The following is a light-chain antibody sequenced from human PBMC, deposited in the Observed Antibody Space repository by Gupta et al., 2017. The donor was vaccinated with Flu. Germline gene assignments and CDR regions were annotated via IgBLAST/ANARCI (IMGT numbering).Light chain of an antibody. Sequence: ILIRESPGTLSLSPGETATLSCRASQSVSSNSLAWYQQKPGQAPRLLIFGASSRATGIPDRFSGSGSGTDFTLTISRLEPEDFAVYCCQQYGSSPFTFGPGTKVEIK. CDR3: QQYGSSPFT. CDR1: QSVSSNS. V-gene: IGKV3-20*01. J-gene: IGKJ3*01. CDR2: GAS.